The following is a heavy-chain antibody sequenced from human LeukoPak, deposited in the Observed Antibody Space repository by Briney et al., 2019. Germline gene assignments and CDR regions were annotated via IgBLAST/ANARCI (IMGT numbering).Heavy chain of an antibody. CDR3: ARSTVYTEPMDV. D-gene: IGHD2/OR15-2a*01. CDR2: IIPIFGTA. V-gene: IGHV1-69*13. CDR1: GYTFTSYA. J-gene: IGHJ6*03. Sequence: GASVKVSCKASGYTFTSYAISWVRQAPGQGLEWMGGIIPIFGTANYAQKFQGRVTIAADESTSTAYMELSSLRSEDTAVYYCARSTVYTEPMDVWGKGTTVTISS.